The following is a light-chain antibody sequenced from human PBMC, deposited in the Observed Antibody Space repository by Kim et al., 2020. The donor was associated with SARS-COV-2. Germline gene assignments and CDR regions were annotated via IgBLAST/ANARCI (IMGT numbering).Light chain of an antibody. J-gene: IGKJ4*01. CDR3: LQDHTYPLT. CDR2: GAS. CDR1: QVIRYD. Sequence: SASLGDRVTITCRASQVIRYDLHWYQQKPGKAPRLLIYGASKLQSGVPSRFSGTGSNTEFTLTINSLQPEDFATYYCLQDHTYPLTFGGGTKLEIK. V-gene: IGKV1-6*01.